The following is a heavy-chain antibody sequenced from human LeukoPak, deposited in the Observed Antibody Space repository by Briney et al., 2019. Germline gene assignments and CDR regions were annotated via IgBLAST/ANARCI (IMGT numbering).Heavy chain of an antibody. V-gene: IGHV4-39*07. CDR1: GGSISSSSYY. J-gene: IGHJ3*02. CDR2: IYYSGST. D-gene: IGHD3-22*01. Sequence: SETLSLTCTVSGGSISSSSYYWGWIRQPPGKGLEWIGSIYYSGSTYYNPSLKSRVTISVDTSKNQFSLKLSSVTAADTAVYYCARDRRRITMIVVVKNDAFDIWGQGTMVTVSS. CDR3: ARDRRRITMIVVVKNDAFDI.